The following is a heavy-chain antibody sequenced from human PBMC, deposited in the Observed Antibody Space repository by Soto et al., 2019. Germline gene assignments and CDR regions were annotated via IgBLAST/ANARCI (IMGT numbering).Heavy chain of an antibody. CDR2: IIPILGIA. Sequence: ASVKVSCKASGGTFSSYTISWVRQAPGQGLEWMGRIIPILGIANYAQKFQGRVTITADKSTSTAYMELSSLRSEDTAVYYCAREVAAAGSDYYYYMDVWGKGTTVTVSS. CDR3: AREVAAAGSDYYYYMDV. V-gene: IGHV1-69*04. J-gene: IGHJ6*03. CDR1: GGTFSSYT. D-gene: IGHD6-13*01.